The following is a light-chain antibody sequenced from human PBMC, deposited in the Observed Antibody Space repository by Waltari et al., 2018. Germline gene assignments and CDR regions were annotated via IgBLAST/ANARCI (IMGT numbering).Light chain of an antibody. Sequence: DIQMTQSPSSLSASVGDRVTITCRASQSISTFLNWYQQKPGKVPRLLIYSASSLQNGVPPRFSGSGSGTDFTLTISNLQPEDFATYYCQQSNSVPPTFGGGTKVEIK. CDR2: SAS. V-gene: IGKV1-39*01. CDR3: QQSNSVPPT. CDR1: QSISTF. J-gene: IGKJ4*01.